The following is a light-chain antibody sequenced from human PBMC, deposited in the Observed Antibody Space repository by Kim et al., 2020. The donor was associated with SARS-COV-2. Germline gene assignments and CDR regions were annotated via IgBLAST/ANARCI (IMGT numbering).Light chain of an antibody. CDR1: KLGDKY. CDR2: QDS. CDR3: QAWDSSTYVV. V-gene: IGLV3-1*01. J-gene: IGLJ2*01. Sequence: VSPGQPASITCSGDKLGDKYACWYQQKPGQSPVLVIYQDSKRPSGIPERFSGSNSGNTATLTISGTRAMDEADYYCQAWDSSTYVVFGGGTQLTVL.